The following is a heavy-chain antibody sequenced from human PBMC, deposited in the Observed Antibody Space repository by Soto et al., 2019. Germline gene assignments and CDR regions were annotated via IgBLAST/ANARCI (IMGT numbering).Heavy chain of an antibody. CDR2: ISGSGGST. V-gene: IGHV3-23*01. CDR1: GFTFSSYA. D-gene: IGHD6-13*01. CDR3: AKDSYSSSWFHDAFDI. J-gene: IGHJ3*02. Sequence: GSLRLSCAASGFTFSSYAMSWVRQAPGKGLEWVSAISGSGGSTYYADSVKGRFTISRDNSKNTLYLQMNSPRAEDTAVYYCAKDSYSSSWFHDAFDIWGQGTMVTVSS.